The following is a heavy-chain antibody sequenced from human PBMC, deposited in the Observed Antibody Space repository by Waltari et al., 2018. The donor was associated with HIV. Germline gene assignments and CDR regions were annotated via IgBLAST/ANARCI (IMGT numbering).Heavy chain of an antibody. CDR1: GFVFSAFY. J-gene: IGHJ4*02. CDR3: ASPGPYCGGDCYLD. D-gene: IGHD2-21*02. V-gene: IGHV3-11*01. CDR2: ISSSGTTI. Sequence: QVQLVESGGGLVKPGGSLSLSCAASGFVFSAFYMSWFRQAPGKGLEWISYISSSGTTIYYRDSVKGRFTISRDNAKNSLSLQMNSLRAEDTAVYYCASPGPYCGGDCYLDWGPGTLVTVSS.